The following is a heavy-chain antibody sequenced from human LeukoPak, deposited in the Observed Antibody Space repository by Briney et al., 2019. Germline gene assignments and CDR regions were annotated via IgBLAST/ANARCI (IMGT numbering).Heavy chain of an antibody. CDR1: GFIFTDYW. D-gene: IGHD3-10*01. J-gene: IGHJ6*02. V-gene: IGHV3-7*01. Sequence: GGSLRLSCAASGFIFTDYWMYWVRQAPGKGLEWVANIKQDGSEKYYADSVRGRFTISRDNSVNTLYLQMNSLRGEDTAVYYCAKDWRSSITMVRGLMDVWGQGTTVIVSS. CDR3: AKDWRSSITMVRGLMDV. CDR2: IKQDGSEK.